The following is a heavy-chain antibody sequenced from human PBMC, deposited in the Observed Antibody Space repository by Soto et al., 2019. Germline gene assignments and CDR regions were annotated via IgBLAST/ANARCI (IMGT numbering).Heavy chain of an antibody. CDR2: IYYSGST. D-gene: IGHD2-2*03. J-gene: IGHJ6*04. Sequence: PSDTLSLTCTVSGGSISSVDYYWSWIRQPPGKGLEWIGYIYYSGSTYYNPSLKSRVTISVDTSKNQFSLKLSSVTAADTAVYYCARMDLNGMYXWGNVTTLTVSX. V-gene: IGHV4-30-4*02. CDR1: GGSISSVDYY. CDR3: ARMDLNGMYX.